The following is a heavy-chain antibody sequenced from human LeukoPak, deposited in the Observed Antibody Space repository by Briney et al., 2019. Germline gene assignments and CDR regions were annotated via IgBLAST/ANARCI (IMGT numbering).Heavy chain of an antibody. V-gene: IGHV1-69*04. CDR3: ARGTSSSVDAFDI. CDR2: IIPILGIA. CDR1: GGTFSSYA. Sequence: SVKVSCKASGGTFSSYAISWVRQAPGQGLEWMGRIIPILGIANYAQKFQGRVTITADKSTSTAYMELSSLRSEDTAVYYCARGTSSSVDAFDIWGQGTMVTVSS. J-gene: IGHJ3*02. D-gene: IGHD6-13*01.